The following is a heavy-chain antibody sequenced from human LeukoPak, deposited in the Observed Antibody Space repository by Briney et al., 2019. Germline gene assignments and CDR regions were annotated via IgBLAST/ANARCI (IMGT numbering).Heavy chain of an antibody. D-gene: IGHD5-18*01. CDR2: ISGGDGTT. CDR1: GFPFSSYA. CDR3: AGRVTGYSSGYVY. J-gene: IGHJ4*02. Sequence: GGSLRLSCAASGFPFSSYAMSWVRQAPGKGLEWVSAISGGDGTTYYADSVKGRFTISRDNSENTVYLQMNNLRAEDTALYYCAGRVTGYSSGYVYWGQGTLVTVSS. V-gene: IGHV3-23*01.